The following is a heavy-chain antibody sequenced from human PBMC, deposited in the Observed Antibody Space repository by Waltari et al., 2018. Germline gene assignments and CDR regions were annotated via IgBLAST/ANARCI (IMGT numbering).Heavy chain of an antibody. J-gene: IGHJ4*02. CDR3: ARLGPSSRWYDF. Sequence: QVELQESGPGLVKTSETLSLTCAVSGYSISRGFFWGWIRHPPGKGLEWIGNAYYGGTTYYNASLRSRVTISIDTSKNHISLKLRSVTAADTAVYYCARLGPSSRWYDFWGRGTLVTVSS. V-gene: IGHV4-38-2*01. CDR2: AYYGGTT. CDR1: GYSISRGFF. D-gene: IGHD6-13*01.